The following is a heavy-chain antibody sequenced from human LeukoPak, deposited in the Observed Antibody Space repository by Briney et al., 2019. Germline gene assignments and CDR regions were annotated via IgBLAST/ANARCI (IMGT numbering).Heavy chain of an antibody. CDR2: ISYDGSNK. V-gene: IGHV3-30-3*01. CDR1: GFTFSSYA. D-gene: IGHD5-18*01. CDR3: ARGDGYSYVGDI. J-gene: IGHJ3*02. Sequence: GGSLRLSCAASGFTFSSYAMHWVRQAPGKGLEWVAVISYDGSNKYYADSVKGRFTISRDNSKNTLYLQMNSLRAEDTAVYYCARGDGYSYVGDIWGRGTMVTVSS.